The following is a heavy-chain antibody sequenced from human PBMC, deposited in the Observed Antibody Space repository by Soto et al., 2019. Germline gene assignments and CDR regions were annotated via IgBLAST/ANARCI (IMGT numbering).Heavy chain of an antibody. D-gene: IGHD3-3*01. Sequence: ASVKVSCKASGYTFPRYGLRWVRQAPGQGPEWKGWISAYNGNTNYAQKLQGRVTMTTDTSTSTAYMELRSLRSDDTAVYYCARVGITIFGVVTDGMDVWGQGSTVTVSS. J-gene: IGHJ6*02. CDR1: GYTFPRYG. CDR3: ARVGITIFGVVTDGMDV. V-gene: IGHV1-18*01. CDR2: ISAYNGNT.